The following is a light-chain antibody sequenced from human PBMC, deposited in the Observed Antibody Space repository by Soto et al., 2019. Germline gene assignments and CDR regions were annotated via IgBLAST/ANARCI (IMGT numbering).Light chain of an antibody. J-gene: IGLJ1*01. CDR2: EVS. V-gene: IGLV2-23*02. CDR3: CSYAGSSTFYV. Sequence: QSVLTQPASVSGSPGQSITISCTGTSSDFGSYNLVSWYQQHPGKAPKLMIYEVSKRPSGVSNRFSGSKSGNTASLTISGLQAEDEADYYRCSYAGSSTFYVFGTGTKVTVL. CDR1: SSDFGSYNL.